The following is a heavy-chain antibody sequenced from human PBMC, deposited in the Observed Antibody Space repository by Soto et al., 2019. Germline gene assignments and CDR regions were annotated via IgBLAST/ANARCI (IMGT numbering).Heavy chain of an antibody. D-gene: IGHD2-8*01. Sequence: QVQLVESGGGVVQPGRSLRLSCAASGFTFSSYGMHWVRQAPGKGLEWVAVIWYDGSNKYYADSMKGRFTISRDNSKNTLYLQMNSLRAEDTAVYYCASEMVDYFDYWGQGTLVTVSS. CDR2: IWYDGSNK. J-gene: IGHJ4*02. CDR3: ASEMVDYFDY. V-gene: IGHV3-33*01. CDR1: GFTFSSYG.